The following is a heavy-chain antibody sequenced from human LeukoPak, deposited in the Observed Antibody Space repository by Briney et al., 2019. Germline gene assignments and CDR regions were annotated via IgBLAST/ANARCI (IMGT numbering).Heavy chain of an antibody. CDR3: ARDVIAVAGTGYFDY. CDR1: GGTFSSYA. V-gene: IGHV1-69*05. Sequence: SVKVSCKASGGTFSSYAISWVRQAPGQGLEWMGRIIPIFGTANYAKKFQGRVTITTDESTSTAYMELSSLRSEDTAVYYCARDVIAVAGTGYFDYWGQGTLVTVSS. D-gene: IGHD6-19*01. CDR2: IIPIFGTA. J-gene: IGHJ4*02.